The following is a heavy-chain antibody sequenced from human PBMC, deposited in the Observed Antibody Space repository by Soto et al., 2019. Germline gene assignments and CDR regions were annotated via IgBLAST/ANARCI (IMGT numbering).Heavy chain of an antibody. Sequence: SETLSLTCSVSGGSINSSGYFWGWVRQPPGKGLEWIGSIYYSGSTYYNPSLRSRVTISVDTSKNQFSLKLSSVTAADTAVFYCARHYSSGSRNWFDPWGQGTLVTVSS. CDR3: ARHYSSGSRNWFDP. V-gene: IGHV4-39*01. D-gene: IGHD6-19*01. J-gene: IGHJ5*02. CDR1: GGSINSSGYF. CDR2: IYYSGST.